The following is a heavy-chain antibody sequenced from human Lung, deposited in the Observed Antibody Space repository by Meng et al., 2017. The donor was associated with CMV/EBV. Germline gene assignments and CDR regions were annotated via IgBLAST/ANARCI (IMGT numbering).Heavy chain of an antibody. Sequence: VQSGTWVKEPGAQVKVSCQASGYTFTGYYRHWLRQAPGQGLEWVGRITPSSGGTTYAQKFQGRVTMTRDTSISTAYMELSSLRSDDAAIYYCVRANLGSADYWGQGTLVTVSS. CDR1: GYTFTGYY. V-gene: IGHV1-2*06. D-gene: IGHD7-27*01. CDR3: VRANLGSADY. CDR2: ITPSSGGT. J-gene: IGHJ4*02.